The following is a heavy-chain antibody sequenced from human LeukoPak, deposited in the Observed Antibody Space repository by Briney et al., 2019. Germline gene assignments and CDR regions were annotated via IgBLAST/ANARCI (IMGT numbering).Heavy chain of an antibody. CDR3: ARADPYGDYFL. D-gene: IGHD4-17*01. CDR2: ISYDGSSK. CDR1: GFTFSSYA. Sequence: GGSLRLSCAASGFTFSSYAIHWVRQAPGKGLDWVALISYDGSSKYYADSVKGRFTISRDNSKNTLYLQMNSLRAEDTAVYYCARADPYGDYFLWGQGTLVTVSS. J-gene: IGHJ1*01. V-gene: IGHV3-30*14.